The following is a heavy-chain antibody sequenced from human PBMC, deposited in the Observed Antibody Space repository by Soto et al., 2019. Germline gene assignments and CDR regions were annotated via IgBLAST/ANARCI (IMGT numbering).Heavy chain of an antibody. CDR3: AKFELARGYYGSGTLKPYYMDV. V-gene: IGHV3-23*01. CDR2: ISGSGGST. CDR1: GFTFSSYA. J-gene: IGHJ6*03. Sequence: GGSLRLSCAASGFTFSSYAMSWVRQAPGKGLEWVSAISGSGGSTYYADSVKGRFTISRDNSKNTLYLQMNSLRAEDTAVYYCAKFELARGYYGSGTLKPYYMDVWGKGTTVTVSS. D-gene: IGHD3-10*01.